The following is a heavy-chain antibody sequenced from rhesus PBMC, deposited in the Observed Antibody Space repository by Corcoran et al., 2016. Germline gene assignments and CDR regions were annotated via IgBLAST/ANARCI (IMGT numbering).Heavy chain of an antibody. CDR1: GGSISSSNW. CDR2: IYGRGGST. J-gene: IGHJ4*01. D-gene: IGHD6-37*01. Sequence: QVQLQESGPAVVKPSETLSLTCAVSGGSISSSNWLSWIRQSPGKGLEWIWGIYGRGGSTEYNTYRKSRVTISKDTAKNQFSLRLSSVTAAGTAVDDCARGLGGSGLVLDYWGQGVLVTVSS. CDR3: ARGLGGSGLVLDY. V-gene: IGHV4-93*01.